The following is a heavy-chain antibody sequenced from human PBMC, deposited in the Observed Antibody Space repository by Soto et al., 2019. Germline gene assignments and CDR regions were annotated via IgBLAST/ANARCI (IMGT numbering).Heavy chain of an antibody. CDR2: ISYDGSNE. D-gene: IGHD3-16*01. J-gene: IGHJ4*02. Sequence: QVQLVESGGGVVQPGRSLRLSCAASGFAFSHYGMHWVRQAPGKGPEWVAVISYDGSNEQYADSVRGRFTISRDSSENTLYLQTNGLRAAASAIYSCAKTSFGGFFTDINCHVTDYWCQGTLVTASS. CDR3: AKTSFGGFFTDINCHVTDY. CDR1: GFAFSHYG. V-gene: IGHV3-30*18.